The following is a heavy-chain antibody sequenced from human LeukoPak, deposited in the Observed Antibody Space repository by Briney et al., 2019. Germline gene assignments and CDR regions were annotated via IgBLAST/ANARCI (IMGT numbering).Heavy chain of an antibody. D-gene: IGHD3-10*01. Sequence: SETLSLTCAVSGGSISPYHWTWIRQPPGKGLEWIGYISYSGSTNYNPSLKSRVTILIDTSKSQFYPKLSSVAAEGQAVYYCARHLHYYGSGRYECCGQGTLVTVSS. J-gene: IGHJ4*01. CDR1: GGSISPYH. CDR2: ISYSGST. CDR3: ARHLHYYGSGRYEC. V-gene: IGHV4-59*08.